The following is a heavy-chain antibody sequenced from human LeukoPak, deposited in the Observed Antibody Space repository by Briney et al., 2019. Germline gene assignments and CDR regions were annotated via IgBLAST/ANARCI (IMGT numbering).Heavy chain of an antibody. J-gene: IGHJ4*02. CDR1: GYTFTSCL. CDR2: IHPGDGDR. CDR3: ARDLFGAWTWDY. D-gene: IGHD2-21*02. V-gene: IGHV1-46*01. Sequence: ASVKISCKTSGYTFTSCLIHWIRQAPGQGFEWVAKIHPGDGDRDYAQRFQRRVTMASDSSTTTVYMELTGLTSEDTAVYYCARDLFGAWTWDYWGQGTLITVSS.